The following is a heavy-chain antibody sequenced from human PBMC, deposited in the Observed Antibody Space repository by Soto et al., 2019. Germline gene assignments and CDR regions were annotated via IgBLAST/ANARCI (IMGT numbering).Heavy chain of an antibody. V-gene: IGHV4-31*01. CDR1: GGSISSGGYY. CDR2: IYYSGST. CDR3: AREEGGGYDHRWFDP. Sequence: QVQLQESGPGLVKPSQTLSLTCTVSGGSISSGGYYWSWIRQHPGKGLEWIGYIYYSGSTYYNPSLKSTVTISVDTSKNQFSLKLSSVTAADTAVYYCAREEGGGYDHRWFDPWGQGTLVTVSS. J-gene: IGHJ5*02. D-gene: IGHD5-12*01.